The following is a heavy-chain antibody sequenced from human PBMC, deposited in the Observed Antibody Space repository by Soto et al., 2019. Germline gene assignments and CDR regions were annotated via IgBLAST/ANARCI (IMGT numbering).Heavy chain of an antibody. CDR3: ARGGYGDHVTHWFDP. Sequence: QLQLQESGPGLVKTSGTLSLTCAVSGGSISSRNWWSWVRQPPGKGLEWIGEIYHSGSNNYNPSLKRRVTISVDKSKHQFHLKLRSVTASETAVYYCARGGYGDHVTHWFDPWGQGTLVTVSS. D-gene: IGHD4-17*01. CDR2: IYHSGSN. J-gene: IGHJ5*02. CDR1: GGSISSRNW. V-gene: IGHV4-4*02.